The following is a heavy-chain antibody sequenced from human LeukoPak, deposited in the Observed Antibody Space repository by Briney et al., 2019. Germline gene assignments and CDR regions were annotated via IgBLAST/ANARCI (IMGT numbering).Heavy chain of an antibody. V-gene: IGHV3-9*01. CDR1: GFTFDDYA. CDR2: TSWNSGSI. D-gene: IGHD3-22*01. CDR3: AKAPGGIVVVPAADY. Sequence: GGSLRLSCAASGFTFDDYAMHWVRQAPGKGLEWVSGTSWNSGSIGYADSVKGRFTISRDNAKNSLYLQMNSLRAEDTALYYCAKAPGGIVVVPAADYWGQGTLVTVSS. J-gene: IGHJ4*02.